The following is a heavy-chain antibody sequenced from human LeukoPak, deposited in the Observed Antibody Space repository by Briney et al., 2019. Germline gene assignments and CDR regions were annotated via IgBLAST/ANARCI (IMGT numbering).Heavy chain of an antibody. V-gene: IGHV4-34*01. CDR1: GGSFSGYY. J-gene: IGHJ4*02. CDR3: AKVPAAMGYFDY. CDR2: INHSGST. Sequence: SETLSLTCAVYGGSFSGYYWSWVRQPPGKGLEWIGEINHSGSTNYNPSLKSRVTISVDTSKNQFSLKLSSVTAADTAVYYCAKVPAAMGYFDYWGQGTLVTVSS. D-gene: IGHD2-2*01.